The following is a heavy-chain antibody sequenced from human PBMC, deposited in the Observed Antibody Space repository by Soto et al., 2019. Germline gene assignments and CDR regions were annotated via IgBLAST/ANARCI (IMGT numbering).Heavy chain of an antibody. D-gene: IGHD1-1*01. CDR2: IWYDGSDK. CDR1: GFTFSSYG. J-gene: IGHJ4*02. V-gene: IGHV3-33*08. Sequence: PGGSLRLSCAASGFTFSSYGMHWVRQAPGKGLECVAVIWYDGSDKYYADSVKGRFTISRDNSKNTLYLQMNSLRAEDTAVYYCALSWYSYYFDLWGQGTLVTAPQ. CDR3: ALSWYSYYFDL.